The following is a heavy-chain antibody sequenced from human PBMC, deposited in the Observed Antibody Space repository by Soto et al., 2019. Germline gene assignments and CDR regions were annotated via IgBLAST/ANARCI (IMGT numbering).Heavy chain of an antibody. CDR3: AKESDCTNGVCYLVIRLGMPHFDY. CDR1: GFTFSSYA. J-gene: IGHJ4*02. CDR2: ISGSGGST. V-gene: IGHV3-23*01. Sequence: HPAGSLRLSSAASGFTFSSYAMSWVRQAPGKGLEWVSAISGSGGSTYYADSVKGRFTISRDNSKNTLYLQMNSLRAEDTAVYYCAKESDCTNGVCYLVIRLGMPHFDYWGQGTLVTVSS. D-gene: IGHD2-8*01.